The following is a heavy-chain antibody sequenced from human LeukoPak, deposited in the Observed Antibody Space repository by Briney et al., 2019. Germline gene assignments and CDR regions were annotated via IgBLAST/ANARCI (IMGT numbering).Heavy chain of an antibody. Sequence: GGSLRLSCAASGFTFSSYSMNWVRQAPGKGLEWVSSISSSSSYIYYADSVKGRFTISRDNAKNSLYLQMNSLRAEDTAVYYCARSPGSSGWYSGQAFDIWGQGTMVTVSS. CDR2: ISSSSSYI. D-gene: IGHD6-19*01. V-gene: IGHV3-21*01. J-gene: IGHJ3*02. CDR3: ARSPGSSGWYSGQAFDI. CDR1: GFTFSSYS.